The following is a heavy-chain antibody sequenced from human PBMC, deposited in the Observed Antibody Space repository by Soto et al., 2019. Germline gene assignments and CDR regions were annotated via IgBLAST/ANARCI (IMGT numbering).Heavy chain of an antibody. CDR1: GGSFSGYY. CDR3: ARDKITGLFDY. CDR2: INHSGST. D-gene: IGHD2-8*02. V-gene: IGHV4-34*01. Sequence: QVQLQQWGAGLLKPSETLSLTCAVYGGSFSGYYWTWIRQPPGTGLEWIGEINHSGSTNYNPSLNSLVAISIDTSKNQFSLNLTSVTAADTAVYYCARDKITGLFDYWGQRTLVTVSS. J-gene: IGHJ4*02.